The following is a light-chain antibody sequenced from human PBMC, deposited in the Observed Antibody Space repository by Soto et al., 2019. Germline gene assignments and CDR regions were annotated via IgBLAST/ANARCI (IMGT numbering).Light chain of an antibody. CDR3: SSYTSSTDYV. CDR2: EVS. J-gene: IGLJ1*01. CDR1: SSDVGTYNY. Sequence: QSALAQPASVSASPGHSITISCTGTSSDVGTYNYVSWYQQHPGKAPKLIIYEVSNRPSGVSNRFSGSKSGNTASLTISGLQAEDEADYYCSSYTSSTDYVFGTGAKVTVL. V-gene: IGLV2-14*01.